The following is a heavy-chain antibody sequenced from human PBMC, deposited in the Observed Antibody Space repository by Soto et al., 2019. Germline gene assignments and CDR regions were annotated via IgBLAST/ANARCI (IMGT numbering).Heavy chain of an antibody. J-gene: IGHJ6*03. Sequence: SETLSLTWTVSGGSVSSGRYYWGWIRQPPVRGLEWIGNIYYSGTTKYDPSLKSRVTISLDMSKNQFSLKLSSVTAADTAVYYCARSGDSSGWYYYYMDVWGKGTTVTVSS. D-gene: IGHD6-19*01. CDR2: IYYSGTT. CDR1: GGSVSSGRYY. V-gene: IGHV4-39*01. CDR3: ARSGDSSGWYYYYMDV.